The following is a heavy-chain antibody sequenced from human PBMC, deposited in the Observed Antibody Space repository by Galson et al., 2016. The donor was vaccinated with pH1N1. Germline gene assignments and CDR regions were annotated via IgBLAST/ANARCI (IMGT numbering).Heavy chain of an antibody. CDR1: GFTSSDNI. J-gene: IGHJ3*02. Sequence: SLRLSCAASGFTSSDNIMHWVRQAPGKALDWVAFAPFDGREEIYADSVKGRFTISRDDSTNTLYLQMSSLRAEDTAVYYCVSEKSYETANENNYGTAFDIWGQGTMVIVSS. D-gene: IGHD2-21*02. CDR2: APFDGREE. CDR3: VSEKSYETANENNYGTAFDI. V-gene: IGHV3-30*04.